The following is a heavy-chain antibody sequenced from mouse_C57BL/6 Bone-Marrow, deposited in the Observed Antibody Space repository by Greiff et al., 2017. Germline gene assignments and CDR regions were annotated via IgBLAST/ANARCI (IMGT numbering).Heavy chain of an antibody. CDR1: GYTFTSYW. J-gene: IGHJ1*03. CDR3: ARWLLRWYFDV. V-gene: IGHV1-59*01. Sequence: VQLQQPGAELVRPGTSVKLSCKASGYTFTSYWMHWVKQRPGQGLEWIGVIDPSDSYTNYNQKFKGKATLTVDTSSSTAYMQLSSLTSEDSAVYYCARWLLRWYFDVWGTGTTVTVSS. CDR2: IDPSDSYT. D-gene: IGHD2-3*01.